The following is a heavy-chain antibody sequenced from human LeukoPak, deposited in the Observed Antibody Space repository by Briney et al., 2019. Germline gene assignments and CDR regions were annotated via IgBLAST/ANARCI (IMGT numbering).Heavy chain of an antibody. D-gene: IGHD3-9*01. J-gene: IGHJ4*02. CDR2: ISGSGGST. Sequence: PRGSLRLSCAASGFTFSSYAMSSVRQAPGKGLEWVSAISGSGGSTYYADSVKGRFTISRDNSKTTLYLQMNSLRAEDTAVYYCAKREGHIRYFDWLCPSFDYWGQGTLVTVSS. V-gene: IGHV3-23*01. CDR1: GFTFSSYA. CDR3: AKREGHIRYFDWLCPSFDY.